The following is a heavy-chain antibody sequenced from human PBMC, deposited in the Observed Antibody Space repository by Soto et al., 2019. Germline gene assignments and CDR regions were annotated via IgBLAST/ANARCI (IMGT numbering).Heavy chain of an antibody. D-gene: IGHD3-9*01. CDR1: GYTFTSYG. Sequence: ASVKVSCKASGYTFTSYGISWVRQAPGQGLEWMGWISAYNGNTNYAQKLQGRVTMTTDTSTSTAYMDPVDTATYYCAHRVIWRPFDWSLGWFDPWGQGTLVTVSS. V-gene: IGHV1-18*01. CDR2: ISAYNGNT. J-gene: IGHJ5*02. CDR3: WRPFDWSLGWFDP.